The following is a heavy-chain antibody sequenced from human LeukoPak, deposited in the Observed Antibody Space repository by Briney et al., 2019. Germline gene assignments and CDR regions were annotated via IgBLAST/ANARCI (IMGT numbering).Heavy chain of an antibody. D-gene: IGHD2-15*01. CDR1: GFNFRNYG. Sequence: GGSLTLSCAASGFNFRNYGVHWVRQAPGKRLEWVAYTRDDGSKNWYGDSVKGRFTISRDNSKSTLYLQMNSLRGEDTAVYYCANGDCRGGRCSSGAYWGQGTLVTVSS. CDR3: ANGDCRGGRCSSGAY. J-gene: IGHJ4*02. V-gene: IGHV3-30*02. CDR2: TRDDGSKN.